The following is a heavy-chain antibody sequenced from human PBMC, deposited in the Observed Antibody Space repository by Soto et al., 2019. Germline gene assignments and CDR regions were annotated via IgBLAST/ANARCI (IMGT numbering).Heavy chain of an antibody. D-gene: IGHD5-18*01. CDR2: INHSGST. CDR1: GGSFSGYY. V-gene: IGHV4-34*01. CDR3: ARGGNTAMVYNWSEH. Sequence: SETLSLTCAVYGGSFSGYYWSWIRQPPGKGLEWIGEINHSGSTNYNPSLKSRVTISVDKSKKQFSLKLSSVTAADTAVYYCARGGNTAMVYNWSEHWGQGTPVSVS. J-gene: IGHJ5*02.